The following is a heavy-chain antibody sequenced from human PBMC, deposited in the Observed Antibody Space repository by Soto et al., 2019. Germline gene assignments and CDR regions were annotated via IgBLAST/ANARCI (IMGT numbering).Heavy chain of an antibody. J-gene: IGHJ6*02. CDR3: VRGLRYSGMDV. D-gene: IGHD2-15*01. CDR1: GGSFSAYY. Sequence: PSETLSLTCAANGGSFSAYYWTWIRQPPGRGLEWIGEINHSGSTNYNPSLESRVTISIDTAKNRFSLNVTSVTAADTAVYYCVRGLRYSGMDVWGQGTTVTVSS. V-gene: IGHV4-34*01. CDR2: INHSGST.